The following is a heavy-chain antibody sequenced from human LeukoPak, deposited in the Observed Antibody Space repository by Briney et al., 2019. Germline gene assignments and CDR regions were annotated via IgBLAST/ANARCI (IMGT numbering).Heavy chain of an antibody. CDR1: GDSISSYH. D-gene: IGHD3-16*01. CDR2: ISYSGST. J-gene: IGHJ4*02. CDR3: ARVGRGDYVWGSYSFDY. Sequence: SETLSLTCTVSGDSISSYHWSWIRQPPGKGLEWIGYISYSGSTSCNPSLKSRVTISVDTSENQFSLKLSSVTASDTAVYYCARVGRGDYVWGSYSFDYWGKGTLVTVSS. V-gene: IGHV4-59*01.